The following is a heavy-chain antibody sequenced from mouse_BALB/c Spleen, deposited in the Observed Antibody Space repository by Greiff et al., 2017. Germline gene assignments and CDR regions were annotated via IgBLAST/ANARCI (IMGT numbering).Heavy chain of an antibody. J-gene: IGHJ3*01. Sequence: EVKVVESGGGLVQPGGSLRLSCATSGFTFTDYYMSWVRQPPGKALEWLGFIRNKANGYTTEYSASVKGRFTISRDNSQSILYLQMNTLRAEDSATYYCAREDYRYSFAYWGQGTLVTVSA. CDR1: GFTFTDYY. CDR3: AREDYRYSFAY. CDR2: IRNKANGYTT. V-gene: IGHV7-3*02. D-gene: IGHD2-14*01.